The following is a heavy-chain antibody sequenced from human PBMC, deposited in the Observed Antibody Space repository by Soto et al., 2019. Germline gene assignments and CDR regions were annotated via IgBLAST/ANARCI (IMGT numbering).Heavy chain of an antibody. D-gene: IGHD6-13*01. CDR3: AKDQAAAGTISRYFQD. J-gene: IGHJ1*01. CDR1: GFTFSSYA. Sequence: EVQLLESGGGLVQPEGSLRLSCAASGFTFSSYAMNWVRQAPGKGLEWVSCISGGGGTTYYADSVKGRFTISRDNSKNTLYLQVNSLRAEDTAVYYCAKDQAAAGTISRYFQDWGQGTLVTVSS. V-gene: IGHV3-23*01. CDR2: ISGGGGTT.